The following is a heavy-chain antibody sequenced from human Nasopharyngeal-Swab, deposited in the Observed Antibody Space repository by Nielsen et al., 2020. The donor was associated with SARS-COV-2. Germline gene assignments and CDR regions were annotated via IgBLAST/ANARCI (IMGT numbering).Heavy chain of an antibody. Sequence: ASVKVSCKASGYTFTNYAMNWVRQAPGQGLEWMGWINTNTREPTYAQDLTGRFAFSLDTSVSTAYLQITSLKADDTAVYYCARDWGFYGMDVWGQGTTVIVSS. J-gene: IGHJ6*02. CDR2: INTNTREP. D-gene: IGHD3-16*01. CDR1: GYTFTNYA. CDR3: ARDWGFYGMDV. V-gene: IGHV7-4-1*02.